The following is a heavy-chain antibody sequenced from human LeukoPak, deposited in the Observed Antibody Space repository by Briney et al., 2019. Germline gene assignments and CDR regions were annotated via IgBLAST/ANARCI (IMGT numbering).Heavy chain of an antibody. CDR2: IYYSGST. CDR1: GGSISSYY. J-gene: IGHJ4*02. CDR3: ARDDSNYYDSSGFDY. Sequence: SETLSLTCTVSGGSISSYYWSWIRQPPGKGLEWIGYIYYSGSTNYNPSLKSRVTISVDMSKNQFSLKLTSVTAADTAVYYCARDDSNYYDSSGFDYWGQGTLITVSS. D-gene: IGHD3-22*01. V-gene: IGHV4-59*01.